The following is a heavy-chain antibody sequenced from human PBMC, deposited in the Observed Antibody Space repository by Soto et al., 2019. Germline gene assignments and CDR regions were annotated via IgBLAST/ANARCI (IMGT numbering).Heavy chain of an antibody. Sequence: SETLSVTCTVAGGSLSGGGYYWRWIRPHPGKGLEWIGYIYYSGSTYYNPSLKSRVTISVDTSKNQFSLKLSSVTAADTAVYYCAREGSEGYGSGSYHRDYYYYMDVWGKGTTVTVSS. D-gene: IGHD3-10*01. CDR3: AREGSEGYGSGSYHRDYYYYMDV. V-gene: IGHV4-31*03. J-gene: IGHJ6*03. CDR1: GGSLSGGGYY. CDR2: IYYSGST.